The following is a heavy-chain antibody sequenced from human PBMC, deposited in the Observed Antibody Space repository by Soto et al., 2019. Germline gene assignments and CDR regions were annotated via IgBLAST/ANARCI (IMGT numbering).Heavy chain of an antibody. CDR1: GFTLSNYG. D-gene: IGHD3-16*01. CDR3: ARSVGSWRSSTWFDI. J-gene: IGHJ5*02. Sequence: QVQLVESGGGVVQPGRSLTLSCVASGFTLSNYGMHWVRQAPGKGLEWVAVIWYDGTATYSADSVKRRCSISRDNAKNELFLHLSSLRAEDTAVYYCARSVGSWRSSTWFDIWGQGTLGTVSS. CDR2: IWYDGTAT. V-gene: IGHV3-33*01.